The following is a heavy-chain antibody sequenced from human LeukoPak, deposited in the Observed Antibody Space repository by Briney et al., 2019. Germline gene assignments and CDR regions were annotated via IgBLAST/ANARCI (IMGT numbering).Heavy chain of an antibody. CDR2: IYYSGST. V-gene: IGHV4-59*08. CDR3: ASQIPSWSLYFDY. J-gene: IGHJ4*02. CDR1: GGSITSYY. Sequence: PSETLSLTCTVSGGSITSYYWSWIRQPPGKGLEWIGYIYYSGSTNYNPSLKSRVTVSLDTSKNQFSLKLSSVTAADTAVYYCASQIPSWSLYFDYWGQGTLVTVSS.